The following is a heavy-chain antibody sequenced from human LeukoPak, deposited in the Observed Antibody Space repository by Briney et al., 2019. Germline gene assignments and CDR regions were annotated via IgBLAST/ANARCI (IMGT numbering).Heavy chain of an antibody. V-gene: IGHV1-69*01. Sequence: SVKVSCKASGGTFSSYAISWVRQAPGQGLEWMGGIIPIFGTANYAQKFQGRVTITADESTSTAYMELSSLRSEDTAVYYCARVFSSGWYIDYWGQGTLVTVSS. J-gene: IGHJ4*02. CDR1: GGTFSSYA. D-gene: IGHD6-19*01. CDR3: ARVFSSGWYIDY. CDR2: IIPIFGTA.